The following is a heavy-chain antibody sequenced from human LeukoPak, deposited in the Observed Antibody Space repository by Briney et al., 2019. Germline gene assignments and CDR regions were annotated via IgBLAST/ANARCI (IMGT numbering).Heavy chain of an antibody. CDR3: ASGYSYSDY. D-gene: IGHD5-18*01. CDR2: IYSGGST. Sequence: GGSLRPSCAASGFTFSSYSMSWVRQAPGKGLEWVSVIYSGGSTYYADSVKGRFTISRDNSKNTLYLQMNSLRAEDTAVYYCASGYSYSDYWGQGTLVTVSS. J-gene: IGHJ4*02. CDR1: GFTFSSYS. V-gene: IGHV3-53*01.